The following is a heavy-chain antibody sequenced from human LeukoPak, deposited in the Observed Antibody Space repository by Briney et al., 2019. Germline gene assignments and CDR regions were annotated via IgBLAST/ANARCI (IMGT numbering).Heavy chain of an antibody. CDR2: ISWSGTTT. CDR3: AKDGWTGGFAPGYFYGMGV. J-gene: IGHJ6*02. V-gene: IGHV3-9*01. D-gene: IGHD3-16*01. CDR1: GFRFDDYG. Sequence: GGTLSLSCVVYGFRFDDYGMHWVRQAPGKGLEWVSGISWSGTTTGYADSVKGRFTISRDSAKNSLYLQMDGLRVEDTALYYCAKDGWTGGFAPGYFYGMGVWGQGTTVTVSS.